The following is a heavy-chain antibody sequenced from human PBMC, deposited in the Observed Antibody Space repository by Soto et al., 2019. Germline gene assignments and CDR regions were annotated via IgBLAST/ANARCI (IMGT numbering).Heavy chain of an antibody. CDR2: IYSGGDT. Sequence: PGGSLRLSCAASGFIVSTKYMSWVRQAPGKGPEWVSVIYSGGDTYYADSVKGRFSISRDNTKNLLYLQMNSLRAEDTAVYYCARSGDNYNRLDYWGQGTPVTVSS. D-gene: IGHD1-1*01. CDR1: GFIVSTKY. J-gene: IGHJ4*02. V-gene: IGHV3-53*01. CDR3: ARSGDNYNRLDY.